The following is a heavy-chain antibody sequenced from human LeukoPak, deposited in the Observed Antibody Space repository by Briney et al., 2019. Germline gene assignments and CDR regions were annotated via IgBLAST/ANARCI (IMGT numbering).Heavy chain of an antibody. D-gene: IGHD2-21*01. CDR3: ARGAYSVVEGHYYYFGMDV. V-gene: IGHV1-69*13. CDR1: GDTFITYS. CDR2: IIPSLGAA. J-gene: IGHJ6*02. Sequence: SVKVPCKASGDTFITYSINWMRQAPGQGLEWVGGIIPSLGAANYAPSFQGRVTITADASTNTDYMELVSLTVEDTAVYYCARGAYSVVEGHYYYFGMDVWGHGTTVAVSS.